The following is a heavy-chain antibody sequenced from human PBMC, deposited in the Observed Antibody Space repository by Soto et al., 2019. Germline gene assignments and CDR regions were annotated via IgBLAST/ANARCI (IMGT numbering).Heavy chain of an antibody. J-gene: IGHJ4*01. Sequence: EVQLVETGGGLIQPGGSLRLSCAASGFIVSSNYMSWVRQAPVTGLEWVSVIYSNGNTYYADSVKGRFTISRDNSENTVDLPMDSLRADDTAVYYCVRSVDNWNSFDFWGHGTRVTVSS. CDR3: VRSVDNWNSFDF. V-gene: IGHV3-53*02. CDR1: GFIVSSNY. CDR2: IYSNGNT. D-gene: IGHD1-20*01.